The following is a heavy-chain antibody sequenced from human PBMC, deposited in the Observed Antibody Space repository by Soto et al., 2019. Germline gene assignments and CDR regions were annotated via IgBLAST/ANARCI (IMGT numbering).Heavy chain of an antibody. Sequence: EVQLLESGGGLVQPGGSLRLSCAASGFPLSTHGMTWVRQAPGKGLEWVSAITGTGGNTYYVDSVKGRFTSSRDNSKNMLYLQVNSLRGENTAVYYCARIRGYWYGLDVWGQGTTLTVSS. J-gene: IGHJ6*02. V-gene: IGHV3-23*01. CDR2: ITGTGGNT. CDR1: GFPLSTHG. CDR3: ARIRGYWYGLDV.